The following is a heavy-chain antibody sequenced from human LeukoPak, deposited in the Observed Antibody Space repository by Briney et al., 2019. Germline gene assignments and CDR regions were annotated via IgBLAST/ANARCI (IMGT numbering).Heavy chain of an antibody. V-gene: IGHV1-18*01. Sequence: ASVKVSCKASGYTFTSDGISWVRQAPGQGLEWMGWISAYNGNTNYAQKLQGRVTMTTDTSTSTAYMELRSLRSDDTAVYYCARDLVAVAEYYFDYWGQGTLVTVSS. CDR1: GYTFTSDG. CDR3: ARDLVAVAEYYFDY. D-gene: IGHD6-19*01. J-gene: IGHJ4*02. CDR2: ISAYNGNT.